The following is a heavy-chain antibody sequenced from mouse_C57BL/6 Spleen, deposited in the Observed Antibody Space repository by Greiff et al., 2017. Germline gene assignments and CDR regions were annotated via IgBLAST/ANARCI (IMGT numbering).Heavy chain of an antibody. D-gene: IGHD2-3*01. V-gene: IGHV10-1*01. CDR1: GFSFNTYA. CDR3: VRQGDGYYSWFAY. Sequence: EVKLMESGGGLVQPKGSLKLSCAASGFSFNTYAMNWVRQAPGKGLEWVARIRSKSNNYATYYADAVKARFTISRDDSESMLYLQMNNLKTEDTAMYYCVRQGDGYYSWFAYWGQGTLVTVSA. J-gene: IGHJ3*01. CDR2: IRSKSNNYAT.